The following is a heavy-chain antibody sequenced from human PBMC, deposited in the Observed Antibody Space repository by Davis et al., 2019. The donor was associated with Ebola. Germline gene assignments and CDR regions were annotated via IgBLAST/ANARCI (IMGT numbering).Heavy chain of an antibody. CDR3: ARDLLVVVPAAIIDYYYGMDV. D-gene: IGHD2-2*01. Sequence: GESLKISCAASGFTVSSNYMSWVRQAPGKGLEWVSIIYSGGSTYYADSVKGRFTISRDNSKNTLYLQMNSLRAEDTAVYYCARDLLVVVPAAIIDYYYGMDVWGQGTTVTVSS. CDR1: GFTVSSNY. V-gene: IGHV3-53*01. CDR2: IYSGGST. J-gene: IGHJ6*02.